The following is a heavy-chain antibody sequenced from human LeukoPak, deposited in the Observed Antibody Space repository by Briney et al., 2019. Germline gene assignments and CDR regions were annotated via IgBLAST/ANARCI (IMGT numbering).Heavy chain of an antibody. V-gene: IGHV4-34*01. J-gene: IGHJ5*02. CDR1: GGSFSGYY. CDR3: ARLRYYGSGSYPMTGNWFDP. D-gene: IGHD3-10*01. Sequence: SETLSLTCAVYGGSFSGYYWSWIRQPPGKGLEWIGEINHSGITYYNPSLKSRVTISVDTSKNQFSVKLSSVTAADTAVYYCARLRYYGSGSYPMTGNWFDPWGQGTLVTVSS. CDR2: INHSGIT.